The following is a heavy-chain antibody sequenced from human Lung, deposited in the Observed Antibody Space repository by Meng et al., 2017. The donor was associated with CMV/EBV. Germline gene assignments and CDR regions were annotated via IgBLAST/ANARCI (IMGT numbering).Heavy chain of an antibody. CDR3: TTDGVDSNYEGLEIYYYGMDV. CDR1: GFTFSNAW. J-gene: IGHJ6*02. CDR2: IKSKTDGGTT. V-gene: IGHV3-15*01. Sequence: GGSXRLXXAASGFTFSNAWMSWVRQAPGKGLEWVGRIKSKTDGGTTDYAAPVKGRFTISRDDSKNTLYLQMNSLKTEDTAVYYCTTDGVDSNYEGLEIYYYGMDVWGQGTTVXVSS. D-gene: IGHD4-11*01.